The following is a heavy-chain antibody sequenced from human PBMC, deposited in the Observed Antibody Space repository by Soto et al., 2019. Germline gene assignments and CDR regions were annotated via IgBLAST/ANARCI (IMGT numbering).Heavy chain of an antibody. V-gene: IGHV1-69*13. D-gene: IGHD2-2*02. CDR1: GGTFSSYA. J-gene: IGHJ6*02. Sequence: ASVKVSCKASGGTFSSYAISWVRQAPGQGLEWMGGIIPIFGTANYAQKFQGRVTITADESTSTAYMELNSLRSEDTAVYYCARGDCSSTSCYTEGYYYYYAMDVWGQGTTVTVSS. CDR2: IIPIFGTA. CDR3: ARGDCSSTSCYTEGYYYYYAMDV.